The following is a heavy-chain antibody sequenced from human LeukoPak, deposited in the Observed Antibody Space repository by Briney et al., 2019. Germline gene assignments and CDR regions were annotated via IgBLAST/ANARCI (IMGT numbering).Heavy chain of an antibody. J-gene: IGHJ6*02. CDR3: AKEREYCSSGSCHYDLDV. D-gene: IGHD2-15*01. CDR2: IYYTGST. Sequence: PSETLSLTCTVSGDSMKSYYWTWIRQPPGKGLEWIGYIYYTGSTNYNPSLKSRVTISVDTSKHQFSLKLSSVTAADTAVYYCAKEREYCSSGSCHYDLDVWGQGTTVTVSS. CDR1: GDSMKSYY. V-gene: IGHV4-59*01.